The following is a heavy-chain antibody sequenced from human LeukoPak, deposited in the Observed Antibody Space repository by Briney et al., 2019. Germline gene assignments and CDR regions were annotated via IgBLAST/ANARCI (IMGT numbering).Heavy chain of an antibody. CDR1: ADSISSYY. J-gene: IGHJ3*02. CDR3: VKVTVGVTLWAFDI. Sequence: SETLSLTCTVSADSISSYYWSWIRQPAGKGLEWIGRIYNTGETSYISSLKSRVTMSLDTSRNQLSLTLRSVTAADTAVYYCVKVTVGVTLWAFDIWGQGTMVTVSS. V-gene: IGHV4-4*07. CDR2: IYNTGET. D-gene: IGHD1-26*01.